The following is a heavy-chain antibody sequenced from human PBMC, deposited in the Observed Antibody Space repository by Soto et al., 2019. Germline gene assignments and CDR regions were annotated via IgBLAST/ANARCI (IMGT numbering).Heavy chain of an antibody. CDR3: ARGGDILTGYYNVRWYGMDV. J-gene: IGHJ6*02. Sequence: SVKVSCKASGGTFSSYAISWVRQAPGQGLEWMGGIIPIFGTANYAQKFQGRVTITADESTSTAYMELSSLRSEDTAVYYCARGGDILTGYYNVRWYGMDVWGQGTTVTVSS. D-gene: IGHD3-9*01. V-gene: IGHV1-69*13. CDR2: IIPIFGTA. CDR1: GGTFSSYA.